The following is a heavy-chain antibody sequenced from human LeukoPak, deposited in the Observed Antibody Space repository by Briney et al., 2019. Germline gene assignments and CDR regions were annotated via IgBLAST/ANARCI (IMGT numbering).Heavy chain of an antibody. D-gene: IGHD3-10*01. V-gene: IGHV4-39*01. Sequence: SETLSLTCTVSDGSISSSTFYWGWIRQPPGGGLEWIGSIKSGDTTYYNPSLKSRVTMFVDTSKNQVSLELNSVTAADTAVYYCARQRAWFGEWAFEYWGQGTLVTVSS. CDR1: DGSISSSTFY. J-gene: IGHJ4*02. CDR3: ARQRAWFGEWAFEY. CDR2: IKSGDTT.